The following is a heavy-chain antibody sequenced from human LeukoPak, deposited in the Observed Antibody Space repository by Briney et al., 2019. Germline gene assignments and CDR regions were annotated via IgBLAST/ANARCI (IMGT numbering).Heavy chain of an antibody. D-gene: IGHD5-18*01. CDR2: IYHSGST. CDR1: GGSISTGYW. V-gene: IGHV4-4*02. J-gene: IGHJ3*02. Sequence: PSETLSLTCGVSGGSISTGYWWSWVRQPPGKGLEWIGEIYHSGSTNYNPSLKSRVTMSVDTSKNQFSLKLSSVTAADTAVYYCARRFMVKDAFDIWGQGTMVTVSS. CDR3: ARRFMVKDAFDI.